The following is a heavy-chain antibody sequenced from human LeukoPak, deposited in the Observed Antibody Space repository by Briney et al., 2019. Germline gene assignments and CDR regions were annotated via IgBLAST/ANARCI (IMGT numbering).Heavy chain of an antibody. V-gene: IGHV1-2*02. CDR2: INPDSGGT. D-gene: IGHD2-15*01. Sequence: ASVKVSCKASGYTFTGYYMHWVRQAPGQGLEWMGWINPDSGGTNYAQKFQGRVTMTSNTSIRTAYMELSSLKSEDTAVYYCVRSPRDSNLDYWGQGTLVTVSS. CDR1: GYTFTGYY. CDR3: VRSPRDSNLDY. J-gene: IGHJ4*02.